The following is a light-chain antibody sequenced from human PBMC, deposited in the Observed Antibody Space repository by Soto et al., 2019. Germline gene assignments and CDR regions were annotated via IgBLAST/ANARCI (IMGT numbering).Light chain of an antibody. J-gene: IGLJ1*01. CDR1: SSDVGGYNY. V-gene: IGLV2-14*01. CDR2: DVS. Sequence: QSALPQPASVSGSPGHSITISCTGTSSDVGGYNYVSWYQQHPGKAPKLMIYDVSNRPSGVSNRFSGSKSGNTASLTISGLQAEDEADYYCTSYTRTSSTTYVFGTGTKVTVL. CDR3: TSYTRTSSTTYV.